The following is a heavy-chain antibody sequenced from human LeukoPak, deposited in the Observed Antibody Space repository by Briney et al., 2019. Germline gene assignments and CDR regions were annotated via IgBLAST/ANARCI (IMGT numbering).Heavy chain of an antibody. D-gene: IGHD3-16*01. Sequence: PGRSLRLSCAASGFTFNSYGMHWVRQAPGKGLEWVALIWYDGGNKYYADSVKGRFTISRDNSQNTLYLRMNSLRAEDTAVYYCARVNTNYYVPVNYGMDVWGQGTTVTVSS. J-gene: IGHJ6*02. CDR1: GFTFNSYG. CDR3: ARVNTNYYVPVNYGMDV. V-gene: IGHV3-33*01. CDR2: IWYDGGNK.